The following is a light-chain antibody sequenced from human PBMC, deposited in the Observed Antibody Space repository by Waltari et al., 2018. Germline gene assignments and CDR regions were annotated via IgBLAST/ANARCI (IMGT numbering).Light chain of an antibody. Sequence: SYELTQPPSVSVSPGQTATITCSADQLGDKFVAWYQQKSGQSPVVVIYQDMKRPSGIPERFSGSHSGNTATLTISGTQVDDEADFYCQAWDTTIVVFGGGTKLTVL. V-gene: IGLV3-1*01. CDR3: QAWDTTIVV. J-gene: IGLJ2*01. CDR2: QDM. CDR1: QLGDKF.